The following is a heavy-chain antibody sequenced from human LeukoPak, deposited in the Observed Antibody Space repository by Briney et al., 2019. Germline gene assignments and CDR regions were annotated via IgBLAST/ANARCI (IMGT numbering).Heavy chain of an antibody. CDR2: IYYSGST. J-gene: IGHJ5*02. V-gene: IGHV4-39*01. D-gene: IGHD3-3*01. CDR3: ARHDARYYDFWRPKWFDP. CDR1: GGSIRSSSYC. Sequence: PSETLSLTCTVSGGSIRSSSYCWGRIRQPPGKGLEWIGSIYYSGSTYYNPSLKSRVTISVDTSKNQFSLKLSSVTAADTAVYYCARHDARYYDFWRPKWFDPWGQGTLVTVSS.